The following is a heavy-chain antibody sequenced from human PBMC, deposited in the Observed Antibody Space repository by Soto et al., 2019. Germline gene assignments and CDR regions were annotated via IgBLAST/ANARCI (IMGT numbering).Heavy chain of an antibody. J-gene: IGHJ6*03. CDR2: ISAYNGNT. CDR3: ARTWGSGIIESVTPYYYMDV. Sequence: VASVKVSCKASGYTFTSYGISWVRQAPGQGLEWMGWISAYNGNTNYAQKLQGRVTMTTDTSTSTAYMELRSLRSDDTAVYYCARTWGSGIIESVTPYYYMDVWGKGTTVTVSS. D-gene: IGHD3-10*01. V-gene: IGHV1-18*01. CDR1: GYTFTSYG.